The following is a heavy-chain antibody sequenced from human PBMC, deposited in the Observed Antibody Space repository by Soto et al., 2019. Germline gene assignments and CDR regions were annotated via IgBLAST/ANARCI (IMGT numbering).Heavy chain of an antibody. D-gene: IGHD5-12*01. CDR3: ARVGGGYPYYYYGMDV. V-gene: IGHV1-69*06. CDR2: IIPIFGTA. Sequence: QVQLVQSGAEVKKPGSSVKVSCKASGGTFSSYAISWVRQAPGQGLEWMGGIIPIFGTANYAQKFQGRVTITADKSTSTAYMVLSSLRSEDTAVYYCARVGGGYPYYYYGMDVWGQGTTVTVSS. J-gene: IGHJ6*02. CDR1: GGTFSSYA.